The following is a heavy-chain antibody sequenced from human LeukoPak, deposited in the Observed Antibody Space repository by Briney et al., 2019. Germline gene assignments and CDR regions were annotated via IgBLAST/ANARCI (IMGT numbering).Heavy chain of an antibody. CDR1: GFTFSSYS. V-gene: IGHV3-48*04. Sequence: GGSLRLSCAVYGFTFSSYSMNWVRQAPGKWLEWVSYIISSSSTIYYEDSVRGRFTNSRDTAKNSLYLQMNSLRAEDTAVYYCARDLPTVVVVASGAFDIWGQGTMVTVSS. J-gene: IGHJ3*02. CDR3: ARDLPTVVVVASGAFDI. D-gene: IGHD2-15*01. CDR2: IISSSSTI.